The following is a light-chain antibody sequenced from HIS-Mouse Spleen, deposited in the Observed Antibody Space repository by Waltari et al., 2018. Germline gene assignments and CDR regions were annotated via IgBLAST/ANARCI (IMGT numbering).Light chain of an antibody. J-gene: IGLJ3*02. CDR2: DVS. V-gene: IGLV2-11*01. CDR3: CSYAGSYTWV. CDR1: SSDVGGYNY. Sequence: QSALTQPRSVSGSPGQSVTIPCTGTSSDVGGYNYVSWYHQHPGKAPKRMIYDVSKRPSGVPDRFSGSKSGNTASLTISGLQAEDEADYYCCSYAGSYTWVFGGGTKLTVL.